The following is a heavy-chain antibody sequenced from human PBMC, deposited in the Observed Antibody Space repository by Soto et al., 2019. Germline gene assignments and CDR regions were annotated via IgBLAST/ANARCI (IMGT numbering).Heavy chain of an antibody. CDR3: ARDTNDSSGYYYLDY. Sequence: SETLSLTCTVSGGSISGYYWSWIRQPPGKGLEWIGYIYYSGSTNYNPSLKSRVTISVDTSKNQFSLKLSSVTAADTAVYYCARDTNDSSGYYYLDYWGQGTLVTVSS. CDR1: GGSISGYY. CDR2: IYYSGST. V-gene: IGHV4-59*01. D-gene: IGHD3-22*01. J-gene: IGHJ4*02.